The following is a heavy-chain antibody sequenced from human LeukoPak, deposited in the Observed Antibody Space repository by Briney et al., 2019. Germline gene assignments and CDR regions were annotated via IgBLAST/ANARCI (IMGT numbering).Heavy chain of an antibody. V-gene: IGHV5-51*01. CDR2: IYPGDSDT. D-gene: IGHD6-25*01. CDR1: GYSFTSYW. Sequence: GESLQIFCKGSGYSFTSYWIGWVRQMPGKGLEWMGIIYPGDSDTRYSPSFQGQVTISADKSISTAYLQWSSLKASDTAMYYCARLKGSSGWPPAYGMDVWGQGTTVTVSS. J-gene: IGHJ6*02. CDR3: ARLKGSSGWPPAYGMDV.